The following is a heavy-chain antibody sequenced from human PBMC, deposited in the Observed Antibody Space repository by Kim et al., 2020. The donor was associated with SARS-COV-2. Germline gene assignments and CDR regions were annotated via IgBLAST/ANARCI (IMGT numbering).Heavy chain of an antibody. D-gene: IGHD3-10*01. J-gene: IGHJ3*02. V-gene: IGHV4-59*01. CDR3: ARDLYGSGTYDAFDI. Sequence: PSLKSRVTISVATSKNQFSLKLSSVTAADTAVYYCARDLYGSGTYDAFDIWGQGTMVTVSS.